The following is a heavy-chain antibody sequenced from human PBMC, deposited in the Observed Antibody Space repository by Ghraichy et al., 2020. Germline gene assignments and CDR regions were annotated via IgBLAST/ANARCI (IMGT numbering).Heavy chain of an antibody. Sequence: GGSRRLSCAASGFMFSSYWVTWVRQAPGKGLEWVANVKPDGGEKNYVGSVKGRFTISRDNAKKSLYLQMNSLRAEDTAVYYCAKCRGTTWNDALDVWGQGTMVTVSS. J-gene: IGHJ3*01. D-gene: IGHD1-1*01. CDR3: AKCRGTTWNDALDV. V-gene: IGHV3-7*01. CDR1: GFMFSSYW. CDR2: VKPDGGEK.